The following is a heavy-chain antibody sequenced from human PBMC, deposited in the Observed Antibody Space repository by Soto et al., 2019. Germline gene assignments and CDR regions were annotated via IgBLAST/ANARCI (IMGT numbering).Heavy chain of an antibody. CDR2: ISAYNGNT. D-gene: IGHD3-9*01. J-gene: IGHJ4*02. CDR3: ARDPPPVDYDILTGYYSSDDY. Sequence: ASVKVSCKASGYTFTSYGISWVRQAPGQGLEWMGWISAYNGNTNYAQKLQGRVTMTTDTSTSTAYMELRSLRSDDTAVYYCARDPPPVDYDILTGYYSSDDYWGQGTLVTVSS. V-gene: IGHV1-18*01. CDR1: GYTFTSYG.